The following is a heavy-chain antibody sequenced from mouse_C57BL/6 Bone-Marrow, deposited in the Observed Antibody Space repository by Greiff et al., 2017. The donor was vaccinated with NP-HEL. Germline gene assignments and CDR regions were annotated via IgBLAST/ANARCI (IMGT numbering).Heavy chain of an antibody. CDR1: GYTFTNYW. CDR3: ARYGICLSLFDF. J-gene: IGHJ2*01. D-gene: IGHD2-1*01. Sequence: QVQLQQPGAELVRPGSSVKLSCKASGYTFTNYWLDWVKQRPGHGLEWIGNIFPSDSETHYNQKFKDKATLTVDISSNTAYLQLSSLTSEDSAVYYCARYGICLSLFDFWGQGTTLTVSS. V-gene: IGHV1-61*01. CDR2: IFPSDSET.